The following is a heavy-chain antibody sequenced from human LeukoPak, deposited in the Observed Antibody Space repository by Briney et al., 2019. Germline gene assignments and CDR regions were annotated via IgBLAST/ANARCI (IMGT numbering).Heavy chain of an antibody. V-gene: IGHV3-33*08. D-gene: IGHD3-16*01. CDR1: GFTFRNYW. CDR3: AGAAGLGNYLIDY. J-gene: IGHJ4*02. Sequence: GGSLRLSCATSGFTFRNYWMTWVRQAPGKGLEWVALIWSDGSQTKYAGSVKGRFTVSRDNSKNTAFLQMSGLTVEDTAVYYCAGAAGLGNYLIDYWGQGTLVTVSS. CDR2: IWSDGSQT.